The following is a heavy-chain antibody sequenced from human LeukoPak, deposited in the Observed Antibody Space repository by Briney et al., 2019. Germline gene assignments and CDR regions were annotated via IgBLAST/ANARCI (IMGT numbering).Heavy chain of an antibody. Sequence: SETLSLTCTFSGVAISSHVWSWIRQPAGKGMEWIGRIYTSGTTNYNPSFKSRVTMSVDPSKNQFSLRLSSVTAADTAVYYCARGYDTINFEYWGQGTLVTVSS. CDR2: IYTSGTT. CDR3: ARGYDTINFEY. CDR1: GVAISSHV. J-gene: IGHJ4*02. V-gene: IGHV4-4*07. D-gene: IGHD3-9*01.